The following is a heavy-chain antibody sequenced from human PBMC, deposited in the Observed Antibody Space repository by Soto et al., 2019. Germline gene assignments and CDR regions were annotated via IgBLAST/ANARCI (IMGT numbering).Heavy chain of an antibody. CDR3: ARESEDLTSNFDY. CDR2: ISSTTNYI. Sequence: EVQLVESGGGLVKPGGSLRLSCAASGFIFTRYSMNWVRQAPGKGLEWVSSISSTTNYIYYGDSMKGRFTISRDNAKNSLYLEMDSLRAEDTAVYFCARESEDLTSNFDYWGQGTLVSVSS. J-gene: IGHJ4*02. V-gene: IGHV3-21*06. CDR1: GFIFTRYS.